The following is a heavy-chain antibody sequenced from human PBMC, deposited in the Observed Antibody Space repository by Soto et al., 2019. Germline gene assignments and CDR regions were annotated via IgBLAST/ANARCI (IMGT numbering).Heavy chain of an antibody. Sequence: GGSLRLSCAASGFTFSSYDMHWVRQATGKGLEWVSAIGTAGDTYYPGSGKGRLTISRENAKNSLYLQRNSLRAEDTAVYYCARGPLPAERHDYSNYGGDYYYGMDVWGQGTTVTVSS. J-gene: IGHJ6*02. CDR2: IGTAGDT. V-gene: IGHV3-13*01. CDR3: ARGPLPAERHDYSNYGGDYYYGMDV. CDR1: GFTFSSYD. D-gene: IGHD4-4*01.